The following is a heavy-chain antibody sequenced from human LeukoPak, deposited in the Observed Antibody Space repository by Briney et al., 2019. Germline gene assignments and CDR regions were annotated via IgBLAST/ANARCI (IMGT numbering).Heavy chain of an antibody. Sequence: GGSLRLSCAASGFTFSSYWMHWVRQAPGKGLVWVSRINSDGSSTSYADSVKGRFTISRDNAKNTLYLQMNSLRAEDMAVYYCARDHVLSELELRPQDYWGQGTLVTVSS. CDR3: ARDHVLSELELRPQDY. D-gene: IGHD1-7*01. J-gene: IGHJ4*02. CDR2: INSDGSST. V-gene: IGHV3-74*01. CDR1: GFTFSSYW.